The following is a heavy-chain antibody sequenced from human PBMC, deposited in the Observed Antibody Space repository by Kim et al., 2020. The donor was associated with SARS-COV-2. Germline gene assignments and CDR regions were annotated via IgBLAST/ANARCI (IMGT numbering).Heavy chain of an antibody. CDR3: ARELGCGGDCYYFDY. V-gene: IGHV3-30*07. D-gene: IGHD2-21*01. Sequence: DSVTGRFTISRDNSKNTLYLQMNSLVAEDTAVYYCARELGCGGDCYYFDYWGQGTLVTVSS. J-gene: IGHJ4*02.